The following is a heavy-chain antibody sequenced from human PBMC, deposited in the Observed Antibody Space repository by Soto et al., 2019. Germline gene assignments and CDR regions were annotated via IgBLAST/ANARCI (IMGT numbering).Heavy chain of an antibody. CDR2: INHSGST. Sequence: PSETLSLTCAVYGGSFSAYYWSWIRQPPGKGLEWIGEINHSGSTNYNPSLKSRVTISVDTSKNQFSLKLSSVTAADTAVYYCARAWGDDSSGYYFDYWGQGTLVTVSS. J-gene: IGHJ4*02. CDR3: ARAWGDDSSGYYFDY. D-gene: IGHD3-22*01. CDR1: GGSFSAYY. V-gene: IGHV4-34*01.